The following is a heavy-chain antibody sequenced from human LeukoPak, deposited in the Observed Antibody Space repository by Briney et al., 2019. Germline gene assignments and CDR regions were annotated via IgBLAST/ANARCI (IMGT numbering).Heavy chain of an antibody. CDR3: ARGSGTYYYYGMDV. D-gene: IGHD1-26*01. J-gene: IGHJ6*02. Sequence: SGPALVKPTQTLTLTCTFSGFSLSTSGMCVSWIRQPPGKALEWLARIDWDDDKYYSTSLKTRLTISKDTSKNQVVLTMTNMDPVDTATYYCARGSGTYYYYGMDVWGQGTTVTVSS. CDR1: GFSLSTSGMC. V-gene: IGHV2-70*11. CDR2: IDWDDDK.